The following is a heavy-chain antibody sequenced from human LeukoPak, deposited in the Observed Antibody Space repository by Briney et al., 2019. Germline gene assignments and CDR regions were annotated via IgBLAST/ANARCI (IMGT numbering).Heavy chain of an antibody. D-gene: IGHD3-10*01. CDR2: ITRAGSST. CDR1: GFGISDSA. CDR3: AKDSGGRLGP. Sequence: GGSLRLSCVASGFGISDSATTWVRQFPERGLDWVSTITRAGSSTYYADSVKGRFTISRDTSTNTLYLQMNGLKVDDTAIYYGAKDSGGRLGPWGQGTLVAVSS. V-gene: IGHV3-23*01. J-gene: IGHJ5*02.